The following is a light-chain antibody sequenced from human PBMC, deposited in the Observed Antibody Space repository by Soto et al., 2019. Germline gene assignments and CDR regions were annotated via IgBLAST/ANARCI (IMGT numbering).Light chain of an antibody. CDR1: SSDVGSYKD. Sequence: QSALTQPRSVSGSPGQSVTISCTGTSSDVGSYKDVSWYQHHPGKVPKLMIYDVSERPSGVPDRFSGSKSGNTASLTISGLQAEDEAIYAGCAYADTFYVFGSGTTVTVL. V-gene: IGLV2-11*01. J-gene: IGLJ1*01. CDR3: CAYADTFYV. CDR2: DVS.